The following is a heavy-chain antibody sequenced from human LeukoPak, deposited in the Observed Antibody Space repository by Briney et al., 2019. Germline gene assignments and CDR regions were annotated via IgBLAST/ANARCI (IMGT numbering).Heavy chain of an antibody. J-gene: IGHJ4*02. CDR1: GVSISSGGYY. D-gene: IGHD3-10*01. CDR2: IYYSGST. V-gene: IGHV4-31*03. Sequence: SETLSLTCTVSGVSISSGGYYWSWIRQHPGKGLEWIGYIYYSGSTYYNPSLKSRVTISVDTSKNQFSLKLSSVTAADTAVYYCASSITMVRGVNYWGQGTLVTVSS. CDR3: ASSITMVRGVNY.